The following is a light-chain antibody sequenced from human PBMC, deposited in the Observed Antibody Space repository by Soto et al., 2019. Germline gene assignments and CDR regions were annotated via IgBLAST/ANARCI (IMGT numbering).Light chain of an antibody. CDR3: QQSYSTPRT. CDR2: AAS. Sequence: PSSLSASVEDRVIITCRASQSISNHLNWYQQKPGKAPKLLIYAASTLQSGVPSRFSGSGSGTDFTLTVSSLQPEDFATYYCQQSYSTPRTFGQGTKVDIK. V-gene: IGKV1-39*01. CDR1: QSISNH. J-gene: IGKJ1*01.